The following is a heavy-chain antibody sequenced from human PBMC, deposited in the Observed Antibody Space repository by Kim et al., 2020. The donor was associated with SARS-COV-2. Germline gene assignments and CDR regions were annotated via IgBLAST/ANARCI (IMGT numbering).Heavy chain of an antibody. CDR1: GFTFDDYA. V-gene: IGHV3-9*01. Sequence: GGSLRLSCAASGFTFDDYAMHWVRQAPGKGLEWVSGISWNSGSIGYADSVKGRFTISRDNAKNSLYLQMNSLRAEDTALYYCAKDSSDILTGYNDAFDIWGQGTMVTVSS. CDR3: AKDSSDILTGYNDAFDI. J-gene: IGHJ3*02. D-gene: IGHD3-9*01. CDR2: ISWNSGSI.